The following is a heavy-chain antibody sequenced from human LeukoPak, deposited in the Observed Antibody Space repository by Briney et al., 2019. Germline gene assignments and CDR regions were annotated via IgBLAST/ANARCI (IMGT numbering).Heavy chain of an antibody. CDR1: GFTFSSYG. CDR3: VRGLSGVSSWYFDL. CDR2: LHSGGHT. V-gene: IGHV3-53*01. J-gene: IGHJ2*01. Sequence: GRSLRLSCAASGFTFSSYGMNWVRQAPGNGLVWISALHSGGHTFYADSVRGRFTISRDISKNTLYLQMNDLGAEDTALYYCVRGLSGVSSWYFDLWGRGTLVSVSS. D-gene: IGHD7-27*01.